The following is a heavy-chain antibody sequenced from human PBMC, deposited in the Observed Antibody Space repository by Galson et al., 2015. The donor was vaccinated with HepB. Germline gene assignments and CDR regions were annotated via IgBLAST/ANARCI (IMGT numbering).Heavy chain of an antibody. CDR3: ARVGDGYRVRDHNKANWFDP. CDR2: ISSSSSYI. Sequence: SLRLSCAASGFTFSSYSMNWVRQAPGKGLEWVSSISSSSSYIYYADSVKGRFTISRDNAKNSLYLQMNSLRAEDTAVYYCARVGDGYRVRDHNKANWFDPWGQGTLATVSS. J-gene: IGHJ5*02. V-gene: IGHV3-21*01. CDR1: GFTFSSYS. D-gene: IGHD5-24*01.